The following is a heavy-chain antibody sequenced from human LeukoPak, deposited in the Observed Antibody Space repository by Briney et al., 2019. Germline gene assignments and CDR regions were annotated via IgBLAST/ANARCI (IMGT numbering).Heavy chain of an antibody. D-gene: IGHD3-16*01. V-gene: IGHV4-34*01. CDR3: AIAYGDLIPYFDY. CDR1: SGSFSGYY. J-gene: IGHJ4*02. Sequence: PSETLSLTCAVYSGSFSGYYWSWIRQPPGKGLEWIGEINHSGSTNYNPSLKSRVTISVDTSKNQFSLKLSSVTAADTAVYYCAIAYGDLIPYFDYWGQGTLVTVSS. CDR2: INHSGST.